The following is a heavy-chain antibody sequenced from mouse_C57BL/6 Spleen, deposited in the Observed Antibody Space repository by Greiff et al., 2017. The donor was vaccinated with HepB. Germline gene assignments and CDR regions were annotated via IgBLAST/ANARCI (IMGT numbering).Heavy chain of an antibody. J-gene: IGHJ1*03. V-gene: IGHV1-69*01. CDR1: GYTFTSYW. D-gene: IGHD1-1*01. CDR3: ARRGYYGSLWYFDV. Sequence: VQLQQPGAELVMPGASVKLSCKASGYTFTSYWMHWVKQRPGQGLEWIGEIDPSDSYTNYNQKFKGKSTLTVDKSSSTAYMQLSSLTSEDSAVYYCARRGYYGSLWYFDVWGTGTTVTVSS. CDR2: IDPSDSYT.